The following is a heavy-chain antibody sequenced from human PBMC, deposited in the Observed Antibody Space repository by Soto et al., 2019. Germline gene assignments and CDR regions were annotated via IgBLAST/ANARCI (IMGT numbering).Heavy chain of an antibody. CDR1: GGTFSSYA. V-gene: IGHV1-69*01. J-gene: IGHJ3*02. Sequence: QVQLVQSGAEVKKPGSSVKVSCKASGGTFSSYAIICVRQAPGQGLEWMGGIIPICGTANYAQKFQGRGTITADESTSTAYMELSSLRSEDTAVYYCARGLGYCSSTSCQEGAFDIWGQGTMVTVSS. D-gene: IGHD2-2*01. CDR2: IIPICGTA. CDR3: ARGLGYCSSTSCQEGAFDI.